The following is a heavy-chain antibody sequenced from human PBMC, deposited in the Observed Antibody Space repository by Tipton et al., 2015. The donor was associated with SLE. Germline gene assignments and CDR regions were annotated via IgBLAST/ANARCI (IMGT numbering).Heavy chain of an antibody. CDR2: IYNGGRT. V-gene: IGHV4-59*12. CDR1: GGSISNYY. Sequence: TLSLTCTVSGGSISNYYWSWVRQPPGKGLEWIGFIYNGGRTRYNPSLESRVTMSVDTSKNQFSLKLSSVTAADTAVYYCARGSMAADVTSWGAFDIWGQGTMVTVSS. CDR3: ARGSMAADVTSWGAFDI. D-gene: IGHD6-13*01. J-gene: IGHJ3*02.